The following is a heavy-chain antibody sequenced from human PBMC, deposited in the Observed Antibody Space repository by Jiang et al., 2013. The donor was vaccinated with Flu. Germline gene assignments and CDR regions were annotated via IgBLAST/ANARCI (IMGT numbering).Heavy chain of an antibody. Sequence: RQAPGQGLEWMGGIIPIFGTANYAQKFQGRVTITADESTSTAYMELSSLRSEDTAVYYCAREHRQIVVVPAAILRDDAFDIWGQGTMVTVSS. D-gene: IGHD2-2*02. CDR3: AREHRQIVVVPAAILRDDAFDI. CDR2: IIPIFGTA. J-gene: IGHJ3*02. V-gene: IGHV1-69*01.